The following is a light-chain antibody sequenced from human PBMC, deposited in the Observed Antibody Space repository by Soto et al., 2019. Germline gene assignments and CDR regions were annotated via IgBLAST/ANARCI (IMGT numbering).Light chain of an antibody. J-gene: IGKJ3*01. CDR3: QESYSTPSVT. Sequence: DIQMTQSPSSLSASVGDRVTITCRASQSISNFLNWYQQKPGKAPKLLIYAASSFQSGVPSRFSGSGSGTDFTLTISSLQPEDFATYYCQESYSTPSVTFGPGTKVDIK. CDR2: AAS. CDR1: QSISNF. V-gene: IGKV1-39*01.